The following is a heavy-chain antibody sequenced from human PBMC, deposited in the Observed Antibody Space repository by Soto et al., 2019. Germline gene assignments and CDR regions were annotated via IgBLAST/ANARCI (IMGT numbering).Heavy chain of an antibody. CDR1: GYTFTSYY. D-gene: IGHD6-19*01. Sequence: QVQLVQSGAEVKKPGASVKVSCKASGYTFTSYYLHWVRQAPGQGLEWMARINPSVGSATYSQKFQGRGSMTRDTSTSTVSMELRSLRSEDTAVYYCAREAAVAGTSFDYWGQGTLVTVSS. J-gene: IGHJ4*02. V-gene: IGHV1-46*01. CDR3: AREAAVAGTSFDY. CDR2: INPSVGSA.